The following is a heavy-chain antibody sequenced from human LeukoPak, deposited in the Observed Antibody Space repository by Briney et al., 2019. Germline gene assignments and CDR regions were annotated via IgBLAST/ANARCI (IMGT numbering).Heavy chain of an antibody. Sequence: SETLSLTCTVSGGSISSYYWGWIRQPPGKGLECIGTIYHSGSTYYNPSLKSRVTISVDTSKNQFPLKLNSVTAADTAVYYCARIYSSSWFLNWFDPWGQGTLVTVSS. CDR1: GGSISSYY. D-gene: IGHD6-13*01. J-gene: IGHJ5*02. V-gene: IGHV4-38-2*02. CDR2: IYHSGST. CDR3: ARIYSSSWFLNWFDP.